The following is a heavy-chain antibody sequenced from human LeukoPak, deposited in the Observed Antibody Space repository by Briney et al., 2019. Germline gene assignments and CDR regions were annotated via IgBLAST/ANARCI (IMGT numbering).Heavy chain of an antibody. CDR3: AKGSRGNYDS. Sequence: GGSLRLSCAASGFTFNNYAMTWVRQAPEKGLEWISSIIDSGIGTYYGDSVKGRFTISRDNSKNTLYLQMNSLRAEDTAVYYCAKGSRGNYDSWGQGTLVTVSS. D-gene: IGHD1-26*01. CDR1: GFTFNNYA. V-gene: IGHV3-23*01. CDR2: IIDSGIGT. J-gene: IGHJ5*01.